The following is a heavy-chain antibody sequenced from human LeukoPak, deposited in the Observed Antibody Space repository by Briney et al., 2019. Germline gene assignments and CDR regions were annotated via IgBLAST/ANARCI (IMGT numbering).Heavy chain of an antibody. D-gene: IGHD2-15*01. Sequence: ASVKVSCKASGYTFTSYYMHWVRQAPGQGLEWMGITNPSGGSTTYAQKFQGRVTMTRDTSTSTVYMELSSLRSEDTAVYYCATLGYCSGGSSSWGQGTLVTVSS. CDR2: TNPSGGST. V-gene: IGHV1-46*01. CDR1: GYTFTSYY. CDR3: ATLGYCSGGSSS. J-gene: IGHJ5*02.